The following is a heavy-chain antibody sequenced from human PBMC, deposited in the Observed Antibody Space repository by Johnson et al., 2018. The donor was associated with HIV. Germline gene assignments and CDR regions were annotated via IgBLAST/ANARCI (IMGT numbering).Heavy chain of an antibody. V-gene: IGHV3-13*01. CDR3: ARNAYINYGGRDAFDI. D-gene: IGHD4-11*01. J-gene: IGHJ3*02. CDR2: IGTAVDT. Sequence: MLLVESGGGVVQPGRSLRLPCAASGFTFSSYGMHWVRQAPGKGLECVSAIGTAVDTYYPGSVKGRFTISRENAKNSLYLQMNSLRAGDTAVYYCARNAYINYGGRDAFDIWGQGKMVTVPS. CDR1: GFTFSSYG.